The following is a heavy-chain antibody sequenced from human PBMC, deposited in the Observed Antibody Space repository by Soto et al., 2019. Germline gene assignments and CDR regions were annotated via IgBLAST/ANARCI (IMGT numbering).Heavy chain of an antibody. Sequence: EVQLVESGGGLVKPGASLRLSCAASGFTFSNAWMNWVRQAPGKGLEWVGRIKSKTDGGTTDYAAPVKGRFTISRDDSKNTLYLQMNSLKTEDTAVYYCTTDSIAAAETQYYYYYYGMDVWGQGTTVTVSS. CDR3: TTDSIAAAETQYYYYYYGMDV. CDR1: GFTFSNAW. V-gene: IGHV3-15*07. J-gene: IGHJ6*02. CDR2: IKSKTDGGTT. D-gene: IGHD6-13*01.